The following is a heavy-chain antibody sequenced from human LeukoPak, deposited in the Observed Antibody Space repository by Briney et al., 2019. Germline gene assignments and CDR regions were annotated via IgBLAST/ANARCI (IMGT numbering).Heavy chain of an antibody. V-gene: IGHV3-21*01. D-gene: IGHD6-19*01. CDR1: GFTFNSYS. CDR2: ISSSSSYI. Sequence: GGSLRLSCVASGFTFNSYSMHWVRQAPGKGLEWVSSISSSSSYIYYADSVKGRFTISRDNAKNSLYLQMNSLRAEDTAVYYCAGGIAVAGTGFDYWGQGTLVTVSS. J-gene: IGHJ4*02. CDR3: AGGIAVAGTGFDY.